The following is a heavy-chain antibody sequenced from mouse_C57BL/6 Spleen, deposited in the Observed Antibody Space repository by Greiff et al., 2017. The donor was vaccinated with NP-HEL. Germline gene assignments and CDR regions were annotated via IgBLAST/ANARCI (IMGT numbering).Heavy chain of an antibody. D-gene: IGHD2-5*01. V-gene: IGHV1-59*01. CDR2: IDPSDSYT. J-gene: IGHJ4*01. CDR1: GYTFTSYW. CDR3: ARERSNYLEGYYAMDY. Sequence: QVQLKQPGAELVRPGTSVKLSCKASGYTFTSYWMHWVKQSPGQGLEWIGVIDPSDSYTNYNQKFKGKATLTVDTSSSTAYMQLSRLTSDDSAVFFCARERSNYLEGYYAMDYWGQGTSVTVSS.